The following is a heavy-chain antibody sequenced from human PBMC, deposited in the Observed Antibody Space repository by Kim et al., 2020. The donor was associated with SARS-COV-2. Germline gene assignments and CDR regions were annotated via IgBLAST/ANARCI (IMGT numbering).Heavy chain of an antibody. J-gene: IGHJ4*02. D-gene: IGHD6-19*01. V-gene: IGHV5-51*01. Sequence: GESLKISCKGSGYNFPTYWIAWVRQMPGKGLEWIGIVYPDDSDTRYSPSLQGQVTISADKSTSIAYLQWSSLKASDTAIYYCARHPTYFSGWYPLDYWGQGTLVTVSS. CDR1: GYNFPTYW. CDR2: VYPDDSDT. CDR3: ARHPTYFSGWYPLDY.